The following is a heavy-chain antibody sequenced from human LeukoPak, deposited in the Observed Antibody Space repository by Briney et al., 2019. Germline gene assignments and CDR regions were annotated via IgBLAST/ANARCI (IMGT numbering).Heavy chain of an antibody. CDR3: ATKQWLAPPPDS. Sequence: GGSLRLSCAASGFTFSKYWMLWVRQAPGKGLESVSRINTDGTVTTYADSVKGRSTVSRGNADNTMFLQMNSVRDEDTAVYYCATKQWLAPPPDSWGQGTPVTVSS. CDR2: INTDGTVT. D-gene: IGHD6-19*01. J-gene: IGHJ4*02. CDR1: GFTFSKYW. V-gene: IGHV3-74*01.